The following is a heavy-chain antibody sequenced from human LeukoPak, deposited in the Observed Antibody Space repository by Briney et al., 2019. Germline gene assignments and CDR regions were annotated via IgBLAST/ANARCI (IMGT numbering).Heavy chain of an antibody. CDR2: IYYSGST. CDR1: GGSISSGGYY. J-gene: IGHJ4*02. Sequence: SETLSLTCAVSGGSISSGGYYWHWIRQHPGKGLEWIGYIYYSGSTYYNPSLKSRVTISVDTSKNQFSLKLSSVTAADTAVYYCASEYQEGYFDYWGQGTLVTVSS. V-gene: IGHV4-31*11. CDR3: ASEYQEGYFDY.